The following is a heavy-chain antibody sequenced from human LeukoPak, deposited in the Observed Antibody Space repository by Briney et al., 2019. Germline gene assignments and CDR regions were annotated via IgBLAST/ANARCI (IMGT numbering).Heavy chain of an antibody. J-gene: IGHJ5*02. CDR3: ATDHRITIFGVVHA. D-gene: IGHD3-3*01. CDR2: FDPEDGET. V-gene: IGHV1-24*01. Sequence: GASVKVSCKVSGYTLTELSMHWVRQAPGKGLEWMGGFDPEDGETIYAQRFQGRDTMTEDTSTDTAYMELSSLRSEDTAVYYCATDHRITIFGVVHAWGQGTLVTVSS. CDR1: GYTLTELS.